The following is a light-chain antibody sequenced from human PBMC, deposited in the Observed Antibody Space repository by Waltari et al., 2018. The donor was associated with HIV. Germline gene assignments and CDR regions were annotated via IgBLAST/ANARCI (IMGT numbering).Light chain of an antibody. Sequence: QSVLTQPPSASGTPGQRVTIPCSGSRSNLGSNTVNWYQQLPGTAPKLLIYSNNQRPSGVPDRFSGSKSGTSASLAISGLQSEDEADYYCATWDDSLNGRWVFGGGTKLTVL. CDR1: RSNLGSNT. V-gene: IGLV1-44*01. CDR2: SNN. J-gene: IGLJ3*02. CDR3: ATWDDSLNGRWV.